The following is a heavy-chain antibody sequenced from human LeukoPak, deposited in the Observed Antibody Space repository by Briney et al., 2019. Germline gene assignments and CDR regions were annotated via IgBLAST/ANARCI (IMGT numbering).Heavy chain of an antibody. CDR1: GYSFTNYW. D-gene: IGHD3-10*01. J-gene: IGHJ4*02. Sequence: GESLKISCKGSGYSFTNYWIGWVRQMPGKGLEWMGIIYPGDSDTRYSPAFQGQVTISADKSISTAYLQWSSLKASDTAMYYCARPLRSRGFGESFDHWGQGTLVTVSS. CDR2: IYPGDSDT. CDR3: ARPLRSRGFGESFDH. V-gene: IGHV5-51*01.